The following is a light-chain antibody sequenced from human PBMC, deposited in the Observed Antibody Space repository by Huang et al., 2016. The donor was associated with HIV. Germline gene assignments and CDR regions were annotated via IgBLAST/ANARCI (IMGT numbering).Light chain of an antibody. CDR2: EAS. CDR1: QSVGVY. V-gene: IGKV3-11*01. CDR3: QQRTKWPPVLT. Sequence: EIVLTQSPATLSLSPGDRATLSCRASQSVGVYLAWYQQKPGQAPRLLSFEASNRATGIPYRFSGSGSGTDFTLTIDSLQPDDFAIYYCQQRTKWPPVLTFGGGTRVEIK. J-gene: IGKJ4*01.